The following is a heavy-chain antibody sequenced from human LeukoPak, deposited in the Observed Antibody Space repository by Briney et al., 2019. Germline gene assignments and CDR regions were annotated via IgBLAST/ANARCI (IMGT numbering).Heavy chain of an antibody. D-gene: IGHD1-26*01. CDR2: INSGGSSI. CDR3: ASNLAANYHFYYGIDV. CDR1: GFTFSDYY. J-gene: IGHJ6*02. Sequence: GGSLRLSGAASGFTFSDYYMSWIRQAPGKGLEWVSFINSGGSSIYYVDSVKGRFTISRDNAKNSLYLQMSSLRAEDTAVYYCASNLAANYHFYYGIDVWGQGTTVTVSS. V-gene: IGHV3-11*01.